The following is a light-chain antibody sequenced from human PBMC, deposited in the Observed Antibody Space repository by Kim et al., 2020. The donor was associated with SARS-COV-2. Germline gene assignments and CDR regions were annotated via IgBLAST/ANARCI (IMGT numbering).Light chain of an antibody. CDR1: QSISSS. CDR3: QQYAYWRA. J-gene: IGKJ5*01. Sequence: SPATGESATLSCRASQSISSSLAWYQQKPGQAPRVLIYGASARATGVPARFSGSGSGTEFTLTISNLQSEDFAVYYCQQYAYWRAFGQGTRLEIK. V-gene: IGKV3-15*01. CDR2: GAS.